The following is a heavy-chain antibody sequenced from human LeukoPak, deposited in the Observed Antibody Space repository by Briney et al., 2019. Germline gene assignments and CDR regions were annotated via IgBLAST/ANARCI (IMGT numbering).Heavy chain of an antibody. Sequence: GGSLRLSCAASGFTFSNYNMNWVRQAPGKGLEWVSSISSSSSYIYYADSVKGRFTISSDNAKNSLYLQMNSLRAEDTAVYYCARDSGVGACLFCSAFDLWGQGTMVTVSS. CDR3: ARDSGVGACLFCSAFDL. CDR2: ISSSSSYI. CDR1: GFTFSNYN. V-gene: IGHV3-21*01. J-gene: IGHJ3*01. D-gene: IGHD1-26*01.